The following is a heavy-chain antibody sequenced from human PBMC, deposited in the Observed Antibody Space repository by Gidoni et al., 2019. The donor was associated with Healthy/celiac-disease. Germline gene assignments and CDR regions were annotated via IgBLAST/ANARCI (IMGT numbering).Heavy chain of an antibody. V-gene: IGHV4-59*01. Sequence: QVQLQASGPGLVKPSETLSLTCTVSGGSIRRYYWSWIRQPPGKGLEWIGYIYYSGSTNYNPSRKSRVTISVDTSKNQFSLKLSSVTAADTAVYYCASRQYSSGRVTGDDAFDIWGQGTMVTVSS. CDR2: IYYSGST. CDR1: GGSIRRYY. D-gene: IGHD6-19*01. CDR3: ASRQYSSGRVTGDDAFDI. J-gene: IGHJ3*02.